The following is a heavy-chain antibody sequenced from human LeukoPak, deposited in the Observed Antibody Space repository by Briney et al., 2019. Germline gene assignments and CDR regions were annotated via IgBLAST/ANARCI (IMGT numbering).Heavy chain of an antibody. Sequence: GGSLRLSSAASGFTFSSYAISWVRQAPGQGLEWVSAIVGSGGGTYYADSVKGRFTISRDNYKNTLYLQMNSLRAEDTAVYYCARADYYYYYMDVWGKGTTVTVSS. CDR2: IVGSGGGT. CDR1: GFTFSSYA. V-gene: IGHV3-23*01. J-gene: IGHJ6*03. CDR3: ARADYYYYYMDV.